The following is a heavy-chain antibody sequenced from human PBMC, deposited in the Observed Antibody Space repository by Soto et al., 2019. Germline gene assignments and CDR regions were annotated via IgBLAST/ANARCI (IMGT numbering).Heavy chain of an antibody. CDR1: GFTCSSYG. J-gene: IGHJ4*02. D-gene: IGHD2-21*02. Sequence: QVQMVESGGGVVQPGRSLRLSCAASGFTCSSYGMHWVRQAPGKVLEWVAVISYDGSNKYYADSVEGRFTISRDNSKNTLYLQMSNLGAEDTAVYYCAKDRRRGVVTALMGYWGQGTLVTGS. CDR2: ISYDGSNK. V-gene: IGHV3-30*18. CDR3: AKDRRRGVVTALMGY.